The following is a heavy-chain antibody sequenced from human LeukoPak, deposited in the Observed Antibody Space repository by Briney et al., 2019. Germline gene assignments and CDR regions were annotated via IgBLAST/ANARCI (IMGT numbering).Heavy chain of an antibody. J-gene: IGHJ4*02. CDR1: GFTFTSYS. V-gene: IGHV3-30-3*01. D-gene: IGHD2-2*02. CDR3: ARWPLGYCSSTSCYSY. Sequence: GRSLRLSCAASGFTFTSYSLHWVRQAPGKGLEWVAIVSDDGSNEFYADSVKGRFTISRDNAKNSLYLQMNSLRAEDTAVYYCARWPLGYCSSTSCYSYWGQGTLVTVSS. CDR2: VSDDGSNE.